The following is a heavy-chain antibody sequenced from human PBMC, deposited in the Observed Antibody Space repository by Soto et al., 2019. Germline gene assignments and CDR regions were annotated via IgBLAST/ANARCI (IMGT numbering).Heavy chain of an antibody. V-gene: IGHV3-30*18. CDR1: GFTFSSYG. D-gene: IGHD5-18*01. J-gene: IGHJ4*02. CDR3: AKVDVDTAMVGAFDY. CDR2: ISYDGSNK. Sequence: SLRLSCAASGFTFSSYGMHWVRQAPGKGLEWVAVISYDGSNKYYADSVKGRFTISRDNSKNTLYLQMNSLRAEDTAVYYCAKVDVDTAMVGAFDYWGQGTLVTVSS.